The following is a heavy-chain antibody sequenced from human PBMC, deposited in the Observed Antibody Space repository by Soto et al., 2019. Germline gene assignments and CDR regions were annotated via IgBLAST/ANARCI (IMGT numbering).Heavy chain of an antibody. Sequence: SETLSLTCTVSGGSISSGGYYWSWIRQHPGKGLEWIGYIYYSGSTYYNPSLKSRVTLSVDTSKNQFSLKLSSVTAADTAVYYCARDFGEDGNYFDYCGQGTLVTVSS. CDR3: ARDFGEDGNYFDY. CDR2: IYYSGST. D-gene: IGHD3-10*01. J-gene: IGHJ4*02. V-gene: IGHV4-31*03. CDR1: GGSISSGGYY.